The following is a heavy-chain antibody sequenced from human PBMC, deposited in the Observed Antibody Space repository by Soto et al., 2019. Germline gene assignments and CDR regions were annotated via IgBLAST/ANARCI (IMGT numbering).Heavy chain of an antibody. V-gene: IGHV3-30-3*01. CDR3: ASGHNWNPYYYGMDV. D-gene: IGHD1-20*01. CDR1: GFTFSSYA. Sequence: QVQLVESGGGVVQPGRSLRLSCAASGFTFSSYAMHWVRQAPGKGLEWVAVISYDGSNKYYADSVKGRFTISRDNSKNTLYLQMNSLRAEDTAVYYCASGHNWNPYYYGMDVWGQGTTVTVSS. CDR2: ISYDGSNK. J-gene: IGHJ6*02.